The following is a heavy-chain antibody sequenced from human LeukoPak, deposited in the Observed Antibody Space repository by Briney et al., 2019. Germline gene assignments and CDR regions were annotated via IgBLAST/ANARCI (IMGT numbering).Heavy chain of an antibody. Sequence: GESLKISCKGSGYTLTSYWIGWVRQMPGKGLEWMGIIYPGDSDTRYSPSFQGQVTISADKSISAAYLQWSSLKASDTAVYFCARHRDYVPDIRGQGTMVTVSS. CDR3: ARHRDYVPDI. J-gene: IGHJ3*02. D-gene: IGHD3-16*01. CDR1: GYTLTSYW. CDR2: IYPGDSDT. V-gene: IGHV5-51*01.